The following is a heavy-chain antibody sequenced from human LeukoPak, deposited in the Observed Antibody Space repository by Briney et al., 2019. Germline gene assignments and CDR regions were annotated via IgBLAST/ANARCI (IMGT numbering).Heavy chain of an antibody. CDR1: GFTFSSYW. V-gene: IGHV3-7*01. CDR2: IKQDGTEK. D-gene: IGHD3-22*01. CDR3: ARDLYRIVVVPHYFDY. Sequence: GGSLRLSCAASGFTFSSYWMSWVRQAPGKGLEWVANIKQDGTEKYYVDSVKGRFTISRDNAKNSLYLQMNSLRAEDTAVYYCARDLYRIVVVPHYFDYWGQGTLVTVSS. J-gene: IGHJ4*02.